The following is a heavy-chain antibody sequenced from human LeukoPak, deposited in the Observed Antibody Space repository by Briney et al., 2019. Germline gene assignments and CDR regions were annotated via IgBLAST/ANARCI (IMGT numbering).Heavy chain of an antibody. J-gene: IGHJ5*02. D-gene: IGHD2-2*01. CDR1: GYSFTSYW. V-gene: IGHV5-51*01. CDR3: ARSQYQLGNWFDP. CDR2: IYPGDSDT. Sequence: GESLKISCKDSGYSFTSYWIGWVRQMPGEGLEWMGIIYPGDSDTRYSPSFRGQVTISVDKSINTAYLQWSSLKASDTAIYYCARSQYQLGNWFDPWGQGTLVTVSS.